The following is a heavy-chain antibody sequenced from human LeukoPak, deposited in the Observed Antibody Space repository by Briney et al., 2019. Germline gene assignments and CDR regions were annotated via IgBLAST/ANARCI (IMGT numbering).Heavy chain of an antibody. J-gene: IGHJ4*02. V-gene: IGHV3-30*18. CDR1: GFTFTTFG. D-gene: IGHD1-26*01. Sequence: GGSLRLSCAASGFTFTTFGIHWVRQAPGKGLEWVAAISPDGNIEYYTDSVKGRFTISRDNSKNTLYLQMNSLRAEDTAVYYCAKDLSYGPRSWGRGTLVTVSS. CDR2: ISPDGNIE. CDR3: AKDLSYGPRS.